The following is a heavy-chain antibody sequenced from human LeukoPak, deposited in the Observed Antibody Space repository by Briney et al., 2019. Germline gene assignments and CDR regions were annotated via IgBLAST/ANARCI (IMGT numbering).Heavy chain of an antibody. Sequence: GASVEVSCKASGYTFTSYGISWVRQAPGQGLEWMGWISAYNGNTNYAQKLQGRVTMTTDTSTSTAYMELRSLRSDDTAVYYCAREESGYYYEGVDYWGQGTLVTVSS. D-gene: IGHD3-22*01. CDR2: ISAYNGNT. J-gene: IGHJ4*02. CDR1: GYTFTSYG. CDR3: AREESGYYYEGVDY. V-gene: IGHV1-18*01.